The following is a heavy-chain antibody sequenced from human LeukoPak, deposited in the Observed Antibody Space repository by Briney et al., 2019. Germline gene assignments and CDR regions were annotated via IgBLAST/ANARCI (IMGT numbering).Heavy chain of an antibody. V-gene: IGHV1-2*02. Sequence: ASVKVSCKASGYTFTGYYMHWVRQAPGQGLEWMGWINPNSGGTNYAQKFQGRVTMTRDTSISTAYMELSRLRSDDTAVYYCARERLLWFGELLFELWGQGTLVTVSS. CDR2: INPNSGGT. CDR3: ARERLLWFGELLFEL. D-gene: IGHD3-10*01. J-gene: IGHJ5*02. CDR1: GYTFTGYY.